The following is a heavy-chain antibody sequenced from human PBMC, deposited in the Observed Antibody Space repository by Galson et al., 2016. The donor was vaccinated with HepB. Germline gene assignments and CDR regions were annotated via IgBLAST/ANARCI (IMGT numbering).Heavy chain of an antibody. CDR3: ARVRIRYFDWLSQFDSNVFDI. CDR1: GYTFTNYA. V-gene: IGHV7-4-1*02. CDR2: INTNTENP. Sequence: SVKVSCKASGYTFTNYAMNWVRQAPGQGLEWLGWINTNTENPTYAQGFTGRFVFSLDTSVSTAYLQISNLGADDTAIYYCARVRIRYFDWLSQFDSNVFDIWGQGTMVTVSS. J-gene: IGHJ3*02. D-gene: IGHD3-9*01.